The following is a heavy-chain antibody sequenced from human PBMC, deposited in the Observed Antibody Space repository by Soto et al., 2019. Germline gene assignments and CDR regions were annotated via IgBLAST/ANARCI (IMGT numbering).Heavy chain of an antibody. D-gene: IGHD5-18*01. J-gene: IGHJ4*02. V-gene: IGHV4-30-4*01. CDR1: GRSVTSDEDY. Sequence: SETLSRTGTACGRSVTSDEDYWSWIRQSPGKGLEWIGYISYSGSTGYNPSLKPRLSMSVDRSKNQFTLRLTSVTAANTAVYFCATESGSTYGYFDYWGQGTQVTVSS. CDR3: ATESGSTYGYFDY. CDR2: ISYSGST.